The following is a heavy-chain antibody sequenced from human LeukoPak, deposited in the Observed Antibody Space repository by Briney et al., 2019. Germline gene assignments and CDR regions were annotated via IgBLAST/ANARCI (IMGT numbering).Heavy chain of an antibody. D-gene: IGHD6-19*01. CDR3: ARRGWDYYGMDV. CDR2: IYYSGST. CDR1: GGSISSYY. J-gene: IGHJ6*02. Sequence: SETLSLTCTVSGGSISSYYWSWIRQPPGKGLEYIGYIYYSGSTDCNPSLKSRVTMSVDTSKNQFSLKLSSVTAADTAIYYCARRGWDYYGMDVWGQGTAVTVSS. V-gene: IGHV4-59*01.